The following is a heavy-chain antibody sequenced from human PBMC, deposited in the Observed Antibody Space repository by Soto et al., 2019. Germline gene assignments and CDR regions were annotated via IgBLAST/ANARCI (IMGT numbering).Heavy chain of an antibody. Sequence: SETLSLTCTVSGGSISSGNYYWNWIRQHPGKGLECIGNIYYNGSPYYNPSLKSRVNISVDTSKNQFFLKLSSVTAADTAVYYCARGYCSGGSCYQTFDYWGLGTLVTVSS. D-gene: IGHD2-15*01. CDR1: GGSISSGNYY. J-gene: IGHJ4*02. CDR3: ARGYCSGGSCYQTFDY. CDR2: IYYNGSP. V-gene: IGHV4-31*03.